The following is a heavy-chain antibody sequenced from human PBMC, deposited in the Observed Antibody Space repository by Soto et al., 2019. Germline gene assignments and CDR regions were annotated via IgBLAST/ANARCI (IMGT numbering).Heavy chain of an antibody. CDR3: ARSSGGNYGIIIEGSNWFAA. CDR1: GDTFTSYY. Sequence: QVQLVQSGAEVKQPGASAKVSCKAPGDTFTSYYFHWVRQAPGQGLEWMGVINPHGGSTAYAQRFQGRVVMTRDTPTSTVYMQLISLRSEDTAVYCCARSSGGNYGIIIEGSNWFAAWGQGTLVIVSS. CDR2: INPHGGST. V-gene: IGHV1-46*01. D-gene: IGHD3-16*01. J-gene: IGHJ5*02.